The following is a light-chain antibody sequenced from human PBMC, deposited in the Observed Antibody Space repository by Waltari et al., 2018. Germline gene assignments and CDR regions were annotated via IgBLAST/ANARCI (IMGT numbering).Light chain of an antibody. V-gene: IGKV1-39*01. CDR1: QKIYTY. J-gene: IGKJ2*01. CDR2: SVS. Sequence: DIQMTQSPSSLSASVGDRVTITCRASQKIYTYLNWYQQKAGKAPNLLISSVSTLQSGVPSRLSGGGSGTEFTLTISSLQPEDFATYFCQQSYNTPPMYTFGQGTKLELK. CDR3: QQSYNTPPMYT.